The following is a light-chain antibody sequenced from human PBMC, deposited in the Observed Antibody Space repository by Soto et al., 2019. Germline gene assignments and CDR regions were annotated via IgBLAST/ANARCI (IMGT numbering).Light chain of an antibody. J-gene: IGLJ3*02. CDR1: SSDVGSYNL. V-gene: IGLV2-23*01. CDR3: LSFAGSVV. CDR2: EGS. Sequence: QSALTQPASVSGSPGQSITISCTGTSSDVGSYNLVSWYQQHPGKAPKLMIYEGSKRPSGVSNRFSGSKTGNTASLTISWLQDEDEVDLYCLSFAGSVVFGRGT.